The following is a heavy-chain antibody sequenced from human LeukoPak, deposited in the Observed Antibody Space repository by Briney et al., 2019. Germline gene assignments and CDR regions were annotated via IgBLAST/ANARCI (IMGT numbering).Heavy chain of an antibody. CDR3: ARVGTPTAPPPPPLIDY. Sequence: SETLSLTCVVSGASISSSDWWSWVRQSPGKGLEWIGEIYYTGSRNYNPSLKSRVAMSVDTSKNQFSLELTSVTAADTAEYYCARVGTPTAPPPPPLIDYWGQGTLVTVSS. CDR1: GASISSSDW. D-gene: IGHD3-10*01. J-gene: IGHJ4*02. V-gene: IGHV4-4*02. CDR2: IYYTGSR.